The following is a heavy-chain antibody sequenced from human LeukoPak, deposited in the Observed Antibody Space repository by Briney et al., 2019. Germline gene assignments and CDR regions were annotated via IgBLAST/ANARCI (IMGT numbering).Heavy chain of an antibody. V-gene: IGHV3-33*06. D-gene: IGHD2-2*01. Sequence: GGSLRLSCAASGFTFSSYAMHWVRQAPGKGLEWVAVIWYDGSNKYYADSVKGRFTISRDNSKNTLYLQMNSLRAEDTAVYYCAKDNGGGYCSSTSCLNWFDPWGQGTLVTVSS. CDR1: GFTFSSYA. CDR2: IWYDGSNK. CDR3: AKDNGGGYCSSTSCLNWFDP. J-gene: IGHJ5*02.